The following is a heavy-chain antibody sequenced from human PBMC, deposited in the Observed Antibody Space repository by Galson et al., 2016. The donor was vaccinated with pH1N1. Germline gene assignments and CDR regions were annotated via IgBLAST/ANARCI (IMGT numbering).Heavy chain of an antibody. CDR2: IFYSEST. CDR1: GGSISSGDYY. V-gene: IGHV4-30-4*08. CDR3: ARGVAAAGSYYFDY. J-gene: IGHJ4*02. D-gene: IGHD6-13*01. Sequence: TLSLTCTVSGGSISSGDYYWSWIRQPPGKGLEWIGYIFYSESTYYNPSLKSRVTISVDTSKNQLSLKLTSVTAADTAVYYCARGVAAAGSYYFDYWGQGTLVTVSS.